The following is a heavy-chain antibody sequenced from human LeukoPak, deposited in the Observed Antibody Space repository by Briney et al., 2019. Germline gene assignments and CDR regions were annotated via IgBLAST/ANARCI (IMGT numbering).Heavy chain of an antibody. CDR2: ISSSSDI. CDR3: ARGHWNDDY. J-gene: IGHJ4*02. V-gene: IGHV3-21*01. Sequence: GGSLRLSCAASGFAFSSLSMNWVSQAPGPGVEAVPSISSSSDIYYPDAVKRRFTSSRDNAKNSLYLQRNSLRAEDTSVYYCARGHWNDDYWGQGTLVTVSS. CDR1: GFAFSSLS. D-gene: IGHD1-1*01.